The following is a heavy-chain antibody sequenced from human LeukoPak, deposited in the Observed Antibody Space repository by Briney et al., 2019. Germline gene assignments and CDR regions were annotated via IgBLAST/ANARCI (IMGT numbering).Heavy chain of an antibody. CDR3: ARGRKYYDFWRNQRGAYYFDY. CDR1: GFTFSSYW. V-gene: IGHV4-34*01. D-gene: IGHD3-3*01. J-gene: IGHJ4*02. CDR2: INHSGST. Sequence: PGGSLRLSCAASGFTFSSYWMSWVRQAPGKGLEWIGEINHSGSTNYNPSLKSRVTISVDTSKNQFSLKLSSVTAADTAVYYCARGRKYYDFWRNQRGAYYFDYWGQGTLVTVSS.